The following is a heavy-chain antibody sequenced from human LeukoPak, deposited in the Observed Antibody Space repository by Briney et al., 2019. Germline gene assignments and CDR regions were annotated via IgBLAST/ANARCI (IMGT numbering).Heavy chain of an antibody. CDR1: GYSFTDHW. Sequence: GESLKISCKASGYSFTDHWIGWVRQMPGKGLEWMGIIYPGDSDTRYSPSFQGQVTISADKSISTAYLQWSSLKASDTAMYYCASLTKGYCSSTSCYTSWAFDIWGQGTKVTVSS. CDR2: IYPGDSDT. D-gene: IGHD2-2*02. J-gene: IGHJ3*02. CDR3: ASLTKGYCSSTSCYTSWAFDI. V-gene: IGHV5-51*01.